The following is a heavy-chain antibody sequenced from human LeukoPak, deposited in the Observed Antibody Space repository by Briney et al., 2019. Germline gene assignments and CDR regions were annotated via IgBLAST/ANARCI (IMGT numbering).Heavy chain of an antibody. Sequence: GASVKVSCKVSGYTLTELSMHWVRQAPGKGLEWMGGFDPEDGETIYAQKFQGRVTMTEDTSTDTAYMELSSLRSEDTAVYYCATGASKWELFNYWGQGTLVTVSS. CDR3: ATGASKWELFNY. J-gene: IGHJ4*02. V-gene: IGHV1-24*01. CDR1: GYTLTELS. D-gene: IGHD1-26*01. CDR2: FDPEDGET.